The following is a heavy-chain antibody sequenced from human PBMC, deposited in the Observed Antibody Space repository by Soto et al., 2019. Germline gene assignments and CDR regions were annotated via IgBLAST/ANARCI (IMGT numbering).Heavy chain of an antibody. D-gene: IGHD3-10*01. CDR1: GFNFGEYA. CDR3: TKAHGAGSYYNWFDP. CDR2: ISWNRDTI. V-gene: IGHV3-9*01. Sequence: PGGSLRLSCAASGFNFGEYAIHWVRQVPGKGLEWVSGISWNRDTIGYADSVKGRFTISRDNAKNSLYLQMNSLRVEDTALYYCTKAHGAGSYYNWFDPWGQGTLVTVSS. J-gene: IGHJ5*02.